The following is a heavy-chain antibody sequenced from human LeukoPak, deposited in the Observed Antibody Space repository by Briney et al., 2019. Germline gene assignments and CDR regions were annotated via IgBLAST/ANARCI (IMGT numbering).Heavy chain of an antibody. Sequence: GGSLRLSCAASGFTFSSYSMNWVRQAPGKGLEWVSSISSSSSYIYYADSVKGRFTISRDNAKNSLYLQMNSLRAEDTALYYCAKGIELRYFDWFTPFDYWGQGTLVTVSS. D-gene: IGHD3-9*01. J-gene: IGHJ4*02. V-gene: IGHV3-21*04. CDR1: GFTFSSYS. CDR2: ISSSSSYI. CDR3: AKGIELRYFDWFTPFDY.